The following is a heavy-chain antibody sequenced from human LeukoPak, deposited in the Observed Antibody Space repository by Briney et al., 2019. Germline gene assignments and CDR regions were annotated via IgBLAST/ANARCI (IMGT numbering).Heavy chain of an antibody. D-gene: IGHD2-2*01. Sequence: PGGSLRLSCAASGFTFSSYAMSWVRQAPGKGLEWVSAISGSGGSTYYADSVKGRFTISRDNSKNTLYLQMNSLRAEDTAVYYCAKDLSDCSSTSCYSVYYGMDVWGQGTTVTVFS. V-gene: IGHV3-23*01. CDR3: AKDLSDCSSTSCYSVYYGMDV. CDR1: GFTFSSYA. J-gene: IGHJ6*02. CDR2: ISGSGGST.